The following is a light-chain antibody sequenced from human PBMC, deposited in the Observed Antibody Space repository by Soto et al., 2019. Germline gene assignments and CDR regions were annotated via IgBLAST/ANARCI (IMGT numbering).Light chain of an antibody. CDR2: RNT. J-gene: IGLJ1*01. V-gene: IGLV1-40*01. CDR3: QSYDNSLV. CDR1: SSNIGAGFD. Sequence: QSVLTQPPSVSGAPGQRVTISCTGSSSNIGAGFDVNWYQQLPGAAPKLLIYRNTNRPSGVPDRFSASKSGSSASLAITGLQAEDEADYYCQSYDNSLVFGTGTKLTVL.